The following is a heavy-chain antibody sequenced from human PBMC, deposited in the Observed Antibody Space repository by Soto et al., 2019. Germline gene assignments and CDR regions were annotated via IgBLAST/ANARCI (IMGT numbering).Heavy chain of an antibody. CDR1: GGSFSGYY. CDR3: ARYRRTTVTTLGSDFDY. CDR2: INHSGST. J-gene: IGHJ4*02. D-gene: IGHD4-17*01. V-gene: IGHV4-34*01. Sequence: SETLSLTCAVYGGSFSGYYWSWIRQPPGKGLEWIGEINHSGSTNYNPSLKSRVTISVDTSKNQFSLKLSSVTAADTAVYYCARYRRTTVTTLGSDFDYWGQGTLVTVSS.